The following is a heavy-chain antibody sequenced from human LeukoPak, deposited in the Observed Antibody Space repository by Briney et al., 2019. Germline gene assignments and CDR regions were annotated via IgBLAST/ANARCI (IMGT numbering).Heavy chain of an antibody. CDR2: ISAYNGNT. J-gene: IGHJ6*02. CDR3: ASPYYYDSSGYYDGYYYGMDV. Sequence: ASVKVSCKASGYTFTSYGISWVRQAPGQGLEWMGWISAYNGNTNYAQKLQGRATMTTDTSTSTAYMELRSLRSDDTAVYYCASPYYYDSSGYYDGYYYGMDVWGQGTTVTVSS. D-gene: IGHD3-22*01. V-gene: IGHV1-18*01. CDR1: GYTFTSYG.